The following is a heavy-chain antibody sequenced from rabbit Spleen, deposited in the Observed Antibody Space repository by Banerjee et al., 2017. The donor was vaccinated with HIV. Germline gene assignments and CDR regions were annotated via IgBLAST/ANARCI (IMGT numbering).Heavy chain of an antibody. J-gene: IGHJ4*01. Sequence: QEQLVESAGGLVQPGGSLTLTCTASGIDFSSSYYICWVRQAPGKGLEWIGCIYTGSSGSTWYASWAKGRFTISKTSSTTVTLQMTSLTAADTATYFCARDLVAVIGWNFNLWGPGTLVTVS. D-gene: IGHD1-1*01. CDR1: GIDFSSSYY. CDR3: ARDLVAVIGWNFNL. CDR2: IYTGSSGST. V-gene: IGHV1S45*01.